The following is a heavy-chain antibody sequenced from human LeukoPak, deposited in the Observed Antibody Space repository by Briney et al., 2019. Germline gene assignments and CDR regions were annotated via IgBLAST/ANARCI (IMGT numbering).Heavy chain of an antibody. Sequence: SETLSLTCTVSGGSISSGSYYWNWIRQSAGKGLEWIGRIYNNESPKYNPSLRSRVTISVDASKNQFSLKLSSVTAADTAVYYCARAPGSNYDSSGFYWGPKRHYYYMDVWGKGTTVTVSS. CDR3: ARAPGSNYDSSGFYWGPKRHYYYMDV. J-gene: IGHJ6*03. CDR2: IYNNESP. V-gene: IGHV4-61*02. D-gene: IGHD3-22*01. CDR1: GGSISSGSYY.